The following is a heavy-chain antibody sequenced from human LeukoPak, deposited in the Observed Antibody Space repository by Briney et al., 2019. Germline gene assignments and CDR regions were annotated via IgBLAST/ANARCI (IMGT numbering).Heavy chain of an antibody. CDR3: ARQRTVRDWFDP. CDR2: IYHSGST. CDR1: GYSISSGYY. Sequence: PSETLSLTCAVSGYSISSGYYWGWIRQPPGKGLEWIGSIYHSGSTYYNPSLKSRVTISVDTSKNQFSLKLSSVTPADTAVYYCARQRTVRDWFDPWGQGTLVTVSS. D-gene: IGHD4-17*01. J-gene: IGHJ5*02. V-gene: IGHV4-38-2*01.